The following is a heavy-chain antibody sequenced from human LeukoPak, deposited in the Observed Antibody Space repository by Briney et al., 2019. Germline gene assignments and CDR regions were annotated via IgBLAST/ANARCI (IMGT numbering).Heavy chain of an antibody. J-gene: IGHJ4*02. V-gene: IGHV4-34*01. CDR1: GGSFSGYY. CDR3: ARHEGRGGRYYLDY. Sequence: SETLSLTCAVYGGSFSGYYWSWIRQPPGKGLEWIGEINHNGSTNYNPSPKSRVTISVATSKNQFSLKLSSVTAAATAVYYCARHEGRGGRYYLDYWGQGTLVTVSS. D-gene: IGHD2-15*01. CDR2: INHNGST.